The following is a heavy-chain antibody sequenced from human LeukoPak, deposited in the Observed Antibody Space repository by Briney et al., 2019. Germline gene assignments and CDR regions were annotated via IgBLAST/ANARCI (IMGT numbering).Heavy chain of an antibody. V-gene: IGHV3-11*04. J-gene: IGHJ5*02. D-gene: IGHD1-26*01. Sequence: GGSLRLSCAASGFTFSDYYMSWIRQAPGKGLEWVSYISSNGSTIYYADSVKGRFTISRDNAKNSLYLQMNSLRAEDTAVYYCARDSLGATSPNWFDPWGQGTLVTVSS. CDR2: ISSNGSTI. CDR1: GFTFSDYY. CDR3: ARDSLGATSPNWFDP.